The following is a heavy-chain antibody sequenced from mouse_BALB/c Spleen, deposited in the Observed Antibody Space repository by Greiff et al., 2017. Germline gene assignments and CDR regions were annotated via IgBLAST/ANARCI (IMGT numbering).Heavy chain of an antibody. Sequence: EVQLQQSGPELGKPGASVKISCKASGYSFTGYNMYWVKQSHRKSLEWIGYIDPYNGGTSYNQKSKGKATLTVDKSSSTAYMHLNSLTSEDSAIYYCAREGYYSFAYWGQGTLVTVSA. J-gene: IGHJ3*01. CDR1: GYSFTGYN. CDR3: AREGYYSFAY. V-gene: IGHV1S135*01. CDR2: IDPYNGGT. D-gene: IGHD1-1*01.